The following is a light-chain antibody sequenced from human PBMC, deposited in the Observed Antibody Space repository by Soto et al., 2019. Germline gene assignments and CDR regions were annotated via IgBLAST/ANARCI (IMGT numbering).Light chain of an antibody. J-gene: IGKJ1*01. V-gene: IGKV3-15*01. CDR3: QQYNDWPLT. CDR2: GSS. CDR1: QAVRSN. Sequence: EIVMTQSPATLSVSPGERATLSCRASQAVRSNIAWYQQKPGQAPRLVIYGSSTRATGFPARFSGSGSGTEFTLTISCLQSEDFALYYCQQYNDWPLTFGQGTRVEIK.